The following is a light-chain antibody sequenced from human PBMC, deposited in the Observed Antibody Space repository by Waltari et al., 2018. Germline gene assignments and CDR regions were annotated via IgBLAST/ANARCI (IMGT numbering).Light chain of an antibody. Sequence: QSALTQPRSVSGSPGRSVTLPGTGTGSYGCDYNSVSWYQQHPGKAPKLVIYDVTQRPSGVPDRFSGSRSGNSASLTISGLQAEDEADYYCCSYAGTWVFGGGTKLTVL. CDR3: CSYAGTWV. V-gene: IGLV2-11*01. CDR2: DVT. J-gene: IGLJ3*02. CDR1: GSYGCDYNS.